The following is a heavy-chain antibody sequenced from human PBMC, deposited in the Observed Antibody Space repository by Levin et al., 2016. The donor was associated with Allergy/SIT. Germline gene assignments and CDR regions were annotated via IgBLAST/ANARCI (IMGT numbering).Heavy chain of an antibody. D-gene: IGHD6-19*01. J-gene: IGHJ4*02. Sequence: ASVKVSCKASGYTFTSYGISWVRQAPGQGLEWMGWISAYNGNTNYAQKLQGRVTMTTDTSTSTAYMELRSLRSGDTAVYYCARGGYSSGWYEEDYFDYWGQGTLVTVSS. CDR3: ARGGYSSGWYEEDYFDY. V-gene: IGHV1-18*01. CDR2: ISAYNGNT. CDR1: GYTFTSYG.